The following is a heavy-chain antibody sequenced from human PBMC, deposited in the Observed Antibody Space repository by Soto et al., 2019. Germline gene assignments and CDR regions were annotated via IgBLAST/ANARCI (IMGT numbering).Heavy chain of an antibody. CDR1: GYTFTSYA. V-gene: IGHV1-3*01. CDR2: INAGNGNT. D-gene: IGHD3-3*01. J-gene: IGHJ4*02. Sequence: VASVKVSCKASGYTFTSYAMHWVRQAPGQRLEWMGWINAGNGNTKYSQKFQGRVTITRDTSASTAYMELSSLRSEDTAVYYCASVSYDILFWSGYYYWGQGTLVTVSS. CDR3: ASVSYDILFWSGYYY.